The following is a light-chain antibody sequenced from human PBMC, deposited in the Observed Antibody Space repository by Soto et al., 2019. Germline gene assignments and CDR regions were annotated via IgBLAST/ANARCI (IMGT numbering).Light chain of an antibody. J-gene: IGKJ2*01. CDR1: QTISTRF. V-gene: IGKV3-20*01. CDR2: GAP. CDR3: QQYGCLPYT. Sequence: EIVLTQSPGTLSLSPGERATLSCMASQTISTRFVAWYQQKPGQAPRLLIYGAPSRATGIPDRFSGSGSGTDFTLTISRLEPEDFAVYSCQQYGCLPYTFGQGTTLEIK.